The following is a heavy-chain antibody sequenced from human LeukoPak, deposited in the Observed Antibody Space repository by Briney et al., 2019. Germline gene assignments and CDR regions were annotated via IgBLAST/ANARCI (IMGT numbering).Heavy chain of an antibody. V-gene: IGHV3-15*07. CDR1: GFTFTYTW. Sequence: GGALRLSCAASGFTFTYTWLKWVRQAPGEGLEWVGRIKSEDDGGATDYATPVQDRFTISRDDSQATLYLQMNSLKTEDTAVYYCTTGGSVIVAGTRAFDIWGQGTMVTVSS. CDR2: IKSEDDGGAT. J-gene: IGHJ3*02. D-gene: IGHD5-12*01. CDR3: TTGGSVIVAGTRAFDI.